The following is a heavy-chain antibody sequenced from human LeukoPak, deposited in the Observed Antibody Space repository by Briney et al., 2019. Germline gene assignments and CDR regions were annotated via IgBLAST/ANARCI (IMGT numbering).Heavy chain of an antibody. Sequence: SGPTLVKPTQTLTLTCTFSGLSLSTSGVGVGWIRQPPGKTLEWLAVIYWNDDKHYSPSLKSRLTITKDTSKNQVVLIMANMDPVDTATYYCGHFYDSSGYVCYWGQRALVTVSS. CDR2: IYWNDDK. J-gene: IGHJ4*02. D-gene: IGHD3-22*01. CDR1: GLSLSTSGVG. CDR3: GHFYDSSGYVCY. V-gene: IGHV2-5*01.